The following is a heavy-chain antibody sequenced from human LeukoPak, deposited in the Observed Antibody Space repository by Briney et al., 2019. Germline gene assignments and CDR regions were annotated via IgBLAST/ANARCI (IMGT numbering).Heavy chain of an antibody. Sequence: ASVKVSCKASGYTFASYYMHWVRQAPGQGLEWMGWINPNSGGTNYAQKFQGRVTMTRDTSISTAYMELSRLRSDDTAVYYCARGRLVYAIDYYYYMDVWGKGTTVTVSS. J-gene: IGHJ6*03. D-gene: IGHD2-8*01. V-gene: IGHV1-2*02. CDR1: GYTFASYY. CDR2: INPNSGGT. CDR3: ARGRLVYAIDYYYYMDV.